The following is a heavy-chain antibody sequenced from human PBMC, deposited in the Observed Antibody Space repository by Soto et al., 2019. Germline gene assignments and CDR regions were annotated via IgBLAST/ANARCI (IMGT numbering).Heavy chain of an antibody. Sequence: GGSLRLSCAASGFTFSSYAMSWVRQAPGKGLEWVSAISASGGSTYFADSVKGRFTISRDISKNTLFLQMNSLRAEDTAVYYCAKDRRAGGNSAFYFDFWGQGAQGTVSA. CDR3: AKDRRAGGNSAFYFDF. CDR2: ISASGGST. CDR1: GFTFSSYA. D-gene: IGHD3-16*01. J-gene: IGHJ4*02. V-gene: IGHV3-23*01.